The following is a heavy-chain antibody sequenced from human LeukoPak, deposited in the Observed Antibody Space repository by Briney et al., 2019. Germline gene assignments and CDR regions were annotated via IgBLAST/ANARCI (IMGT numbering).Heavy chain of an antibody. D-gene: IGHD3-10*01. Sequence: GGSLRLSCAASGFTFSDYPMSWVRQAPGKGMEWVLVITGSGDSSFYGDSVKGRFTISRDNSKNTLYLQMNSLRVEDTAVYYCAKDLEVLWFGDPTDASDIWGQGTMVTVAS. V-gene: IGHV3-23*01. CDR2: ITGSGDSS. CDR3: AKDLEVLWFGDPTDASDI. J-gene: IGHJ3*02. CDR1: GFTFSDYP.